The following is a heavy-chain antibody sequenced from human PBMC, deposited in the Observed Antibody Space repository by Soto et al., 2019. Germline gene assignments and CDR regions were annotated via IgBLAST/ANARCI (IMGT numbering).Heavy chain of an antibody. D-gene: IGHD1-26*01. Sequence: GGSLRLSCAASGFTFSSYAMHWVRQAPGKGLEWVAVISHDGSNKYYADSVKGRFTISRDNSKNTLYLQMNSLRAGDTAVYYCAGGSYYHDAFDIWGQGTMVTVSS. CDR2: ISHDGSNK. V-gene: IGHV3-30-3*01. CDR3: AGGSYYHDAFDI. CDR1: GFTFSSYA. J-gene: IGHJ3*02.